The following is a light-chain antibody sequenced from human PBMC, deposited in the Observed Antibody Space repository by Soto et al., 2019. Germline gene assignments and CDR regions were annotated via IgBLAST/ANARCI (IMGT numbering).Light chain of an antibody. CDR3: QQSYNAPIT. V-gene: IGKV3D-11*02. CDR2: DAS. CDR1: QSVDSN. J-gene: IGKJ5*01. Sequence: IGMTQSPSTVSVSPGERATLSCRASQSVDSNLVWYQQKPGQAPRLLIYDASNRAIGIPARFSGSGPGTDFTLTIGRLEPEDFATYYCQQSYNAPITFGQGTRLEIK.